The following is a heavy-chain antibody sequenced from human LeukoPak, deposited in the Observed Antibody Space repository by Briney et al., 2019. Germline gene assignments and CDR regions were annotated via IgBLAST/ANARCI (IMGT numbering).Heavy chain of an antibody. J-gene: IGHJ3*02. Sequence: SETLSLTCTVSGGSISSYYWSWIRQPPGKGLEWIGYIYYSGSTNYNPSLKSRVTISVDTSKNQFSLKLSSVTAADTAVYYCARDGTNGRYCSGGSCYSAAFDIWGQGIMVTVSS. V-gene: IGHV4-59*12. CDR1: GGSISSYY. CDR3: ARDGTNGRYCSGGSCYSAAFDI. D-gene: IGHD2-15*01. CDR2: IYYSGST.